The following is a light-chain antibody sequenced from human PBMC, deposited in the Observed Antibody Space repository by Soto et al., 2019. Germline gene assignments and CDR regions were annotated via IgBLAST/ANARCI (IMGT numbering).Light chain of an antibody. CDR2: KGT. CDR3: CSSAPESTYV. CDR1: SDDVGAYNS. Sequence: ALAQPASVSGSPGQSITISCTGTSDDVGAYNSVSWYQQLPHKAPQVILYKGTQRPSGVSSRFSGSTSGNAASLTISGLQADDEADYFCCSSAPESTYVFGTGTKVTVL. J-gene: IGLJ1*01. V-gene: IGLV2-23*01.